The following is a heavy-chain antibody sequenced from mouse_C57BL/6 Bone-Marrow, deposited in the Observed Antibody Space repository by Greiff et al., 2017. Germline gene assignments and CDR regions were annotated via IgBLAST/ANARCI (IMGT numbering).Heavy chain of an antibody. V-gene: IGHV1-62-2*01. CDR1: GYIFTEYT. J-gene: IGHJ2*01. CDR2: FYPGSGSI. D-gene: IGHD2-4*01. CDR3: ARHERYYDYEGYFDY. Sequence: QVQLQQSGAELVKPGASVKLSCKASGYIFTEYTIHWVKQRSGQGLEWIGWFYPGSGSIKYNESFKDKATLTADKSSNTVDMELSRLTSEDSAVYFCARHERYYDYEGYFDYWGQGTTLTVSS.